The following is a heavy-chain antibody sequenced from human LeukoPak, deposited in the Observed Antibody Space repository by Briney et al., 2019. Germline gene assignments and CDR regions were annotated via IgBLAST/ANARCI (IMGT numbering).Heavy chain of an antibody. J-gene: IGHJ5*02. CDR3: ARKMPFIAAAGNNWFDP. Sequence: GASVKVSCKASGYTFTSYAMNWVRQAPGQGREWMGWINTNTGNPTYAQGFTGRFVFSLDTSVSTAYLQISSLKAEDTAVYYCARKMPFIAAAGNNWFDPWGQGTLVTVSS. V-gene: IGHV7-4-1*02. CDR2: INTNTGNP. D-gene: IGHD6-13*01. CDR1: GYTFTSYA.